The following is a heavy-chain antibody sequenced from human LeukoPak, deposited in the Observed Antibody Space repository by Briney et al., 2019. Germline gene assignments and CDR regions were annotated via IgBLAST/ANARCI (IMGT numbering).Heavy chain of an antibody. J-gene: IGHJ3*02. D-gene: IGHD5-12*01. V-gene: IGHV4-59*02. CDR3: ARDRRGYSGYDYRARAFDI. CDR2: IENSGIT. Sequence: PSETLSLTCTVSGGSVKSYYWSWIRQPPGKRLEWIGNIENSGITHYNPSLESRITISVDRTENHISLNLTSATAADTAMYYCARDRRGYSGYDYRARAFDIWGQGTMVTVSS. CDR1: GGSVKSYY.